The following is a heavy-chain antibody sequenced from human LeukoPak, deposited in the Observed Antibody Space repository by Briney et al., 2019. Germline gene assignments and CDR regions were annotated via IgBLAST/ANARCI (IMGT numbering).Heavy chain of an antibody. CDR3: AKGGGGSEMDY. J-gene: IGHJ4*02. CDR2: FSWDGVTT. CDR1: GFTFDDYT. V-gene: IGHV3-43*01. Sequence: GGSLRLSCAATGFTFDDYTMHWVRQPPGKGLEWVSLFSWDGVTTYYADSVKGRFTTSRDSGKNSLYLQMNSLTTEDTAFYYCAKGGGGSEMDYWGQGTLVTVSS. D-gene: IGHD1-26*01.